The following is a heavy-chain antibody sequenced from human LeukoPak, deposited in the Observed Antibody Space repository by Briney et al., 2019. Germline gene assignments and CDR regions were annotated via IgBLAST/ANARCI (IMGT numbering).Heavy chain of an antibody. V-gene: IGHV4-39*01. Sequence: SETLSLTCTVSGGSISSSSYYWGWIRQPPGKGLEWIGSIYYSGSTYYNPSLKSRVTISVDTSKNQFSLKLSSVTAADTAVYYCARHAYDILTGYYRPLDWFDPWGQGTLVTVSS. D-gene: IGHD3-9*01. CDR3: ARHAYDILTGYYRPLDWFDP. J-gene: IGHJ5*02. CDR1: GGSISSSSYY. CDR2: IYYSGST.